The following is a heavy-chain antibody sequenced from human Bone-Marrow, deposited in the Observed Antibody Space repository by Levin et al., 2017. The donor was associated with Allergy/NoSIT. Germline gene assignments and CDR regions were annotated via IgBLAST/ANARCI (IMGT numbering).Heavy chain of an antibody. CDR2: INKGRNEI. D-gene: IGHD3-10*01. CDR3: VRGGGYYGSW. Sequence: GESLKISCEASGFTFSDYWMSWVRQPSGKGLEWVARINKGRNEISYVDSVKGRFTISRDDGKKSLYFQMNSLRVEDTAVYYCVRGGGYYGSWWGQGALVTVSS. CDR1: GFTFSDYW. J-gene: IGHJ4*02. V-gene: IGHV3-7*05.